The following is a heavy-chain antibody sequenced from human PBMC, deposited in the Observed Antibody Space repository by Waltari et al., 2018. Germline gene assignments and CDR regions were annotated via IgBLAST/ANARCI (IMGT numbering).Heavy chain of an antibody. V-gene: IGHV1-8*01. CDR3: ARMGGWNSDF. CDR1: GYTFTSYD. J-gene: IGHJ4*02. D-gene: IGHD2-15*01. CDR2: MNPNNNIT. Sequence: QVLLVQSGAEVKKPGTSVKVSCKASGYTFTSYDINWVRQASGQGFEWLGWMNPNNNITGYAQKFQGRVSITSDSSKSTAYMELSSLKSEDMAVYYCARMGGWNSDFWGQGTPVIVSS.